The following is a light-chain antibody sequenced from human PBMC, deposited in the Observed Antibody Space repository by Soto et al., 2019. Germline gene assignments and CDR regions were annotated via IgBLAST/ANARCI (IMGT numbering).Light chain of an antibody. J-gene: IGKJ1*01. CDR2: GAS. CDR1: QSVNSNY. V-gene: IGKV3-20*01. CDR3: QQYDSTPPT. Sequence: EIVLTQSPGTLSWSPGERATLSCRASQSVNSNYLAWYQRKPGQAPRLLIYGASNRATDIPYRFSASGSGTDFTLTITRLEAEDFAVYYCQQYDSTPPTFGQGTKVEV.